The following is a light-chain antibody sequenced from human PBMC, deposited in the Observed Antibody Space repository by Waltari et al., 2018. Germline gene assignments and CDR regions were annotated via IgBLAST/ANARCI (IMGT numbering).Light chain of an antibody. Sequence: DIVMTQSPDSLAVSLGERATINCKSSQTVLSTSNSKHYLSWYQQKPGQPPRLLIYWASTRESGVPDRFSGSGSGTDFTLTIRSLQAEDVAVYYCQQYYSSPFTFGPGTKVDIK. CDR3: QQYYSSPFT. J-gene: IGKJ3*01. V-gene: IGKV4-1*01. CDR2: WAS. CDR1: QTVLSTSNSKHY.